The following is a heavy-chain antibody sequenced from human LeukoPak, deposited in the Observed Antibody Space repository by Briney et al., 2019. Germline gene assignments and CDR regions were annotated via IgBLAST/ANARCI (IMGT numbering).Heavy chain of an antibody. Sequence: PGGSLRLSCAASGFTLSNYAMYWVRQAPGTGLECVSAISDNGGSTFYANSVKGRFTISRDNSKNTLHLQVGSLRAEDMAVYYCARGVSGGYPNYFDYWGQGTLVTVSP. V-gene: IGHV3-64*01. CDR3: ARGVSGGYPNYFDY. D-gene: IGHD5-12*01. J-gene: IGHJ4*02. CDR1: GFTLSNYA. CDR2: ISDNGGST.